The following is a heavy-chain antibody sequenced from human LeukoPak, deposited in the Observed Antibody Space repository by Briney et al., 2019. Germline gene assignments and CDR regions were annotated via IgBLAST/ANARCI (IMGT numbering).Heavy chain of an antibody. D-gene: IGHD3-22*01. V-gene: IGHV3-23*01. CDR3: ARDHYYYDSRRDAFDI. Sequence: PGGSLRLSCAASGFTFSSYAMSWVRQAPGKGLEWVSAISGSGGSTYYADSVKGRFTISRDNSKNTLYLQMNSLRAEDTAVYYCARDHYYYDSRRDAFDIWGQGTTVTVSS. CDR2: ISGSGGST. J-gene: IGHJ3*02. CDR1: GFTFSSYA.